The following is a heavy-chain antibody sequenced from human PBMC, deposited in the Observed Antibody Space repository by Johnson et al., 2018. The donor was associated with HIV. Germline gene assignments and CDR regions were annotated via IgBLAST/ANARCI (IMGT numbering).Heavy chain of an antibody. J-gene: IGHJ3*02. V-gene: IGHV3-9*01. CDR3: ANDFWSGSGI. CDR2: ISWNSGSI. Sequence: VQLVESGGGLVQPGRSLRLSCAAYGFTFDDYAMHWVRQAPGKGLEWVSGISWNSGSIGYADSVKGRFTISRDNSKSTLYLQMNSLRAEDTAVYYCANDFWSGSGIWGQGTMVTVSS. CDR1: GFTFDDYA. D-gene: IGHD3-3*01.